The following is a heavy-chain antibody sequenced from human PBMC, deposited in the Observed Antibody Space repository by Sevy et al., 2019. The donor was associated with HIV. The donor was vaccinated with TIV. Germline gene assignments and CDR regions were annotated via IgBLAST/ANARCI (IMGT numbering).Heavy chain of an antibody. CDR1: GFTFSSYS. V-gene: IGHV3-48*02. D-gene: IGHD2-2*02. Sequence: GGSLRLSCAASGFTFSSYSMNWVRQAPGKGLEWVSYISSTIYYADSVKGRFTISRDNAKNSLYLQMNSLRDEDTAVYYWARGGYCSSTSCYRDGMDVWGQGTTVTVSS. CDR3: ARGGYCSSTSCYRDGMDV. CDR2: ISSTI. J-gene: IGHJ6*02.